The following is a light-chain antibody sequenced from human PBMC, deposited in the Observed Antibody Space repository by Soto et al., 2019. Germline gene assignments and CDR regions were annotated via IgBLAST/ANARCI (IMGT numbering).Light chain of an antibody. CDR1: QSVDSST. CDR3: QHFDDSLT. J-gene: IGKJ4*01. V-gene: IGKV3-20*01. Sequence: EIVLTQSPGTLSLSPGERATLSCRASQSVDSSTLAWYHQKPGQAPRLLISGASNRATGIPDRFSGSGSETELTLTISRLEPEGFAVYYCQHFDDSLTFGGGTKVEIK. CDR2: GAS.